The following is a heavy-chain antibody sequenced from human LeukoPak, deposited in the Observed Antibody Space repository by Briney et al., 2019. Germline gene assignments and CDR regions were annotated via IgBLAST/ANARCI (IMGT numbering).Heavy chain of an antibody. CDR2: AYWHDDK. V-gene: IGHV2-5*01. CDR3: ARTHYGYYPDY. Sequence: SGPTLVKPTQTLALTFTFSGFSRSTSGVGVGWIRQPPVKALEWLALAYWHDDKRYSPSLVRRLTITKDTSKNQVILTMTNMGPADTATYYCARTHYGYYPDYWGQGTLVTVSS. J-gene: IGHJ4*02. D-gene: IGHD3-10*01. CDR1: GFSRSTSGVG.